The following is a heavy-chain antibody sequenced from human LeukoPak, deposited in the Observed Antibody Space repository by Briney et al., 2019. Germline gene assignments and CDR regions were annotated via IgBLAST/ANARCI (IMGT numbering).Heavy chain of an antibody. V-gene: IGHV4-31*03. D-gene: IGHD3-9*01. J-gene: IGHJ3*02. Sequence: PSQTLSLACTVSGGSISSGGYYWSWLRQHAGKGLEWIGYINYSGSTYYNPSVKSRFTISVDTSKNQVSLKLSSVTAADTAVYYCASEGPPLSRGTYYGVLTGNRAFDIWGQGTMVTVSS. CDR1: GGSISSGGYY. CDR3: ASEGPPLSRGTYYGVLTGNRAFDI. CDR2: INYSGST.